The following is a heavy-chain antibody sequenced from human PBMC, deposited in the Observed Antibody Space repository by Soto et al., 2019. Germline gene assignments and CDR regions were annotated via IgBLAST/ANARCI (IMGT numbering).Heavy chain of an antibody. V-gene: IGHV1-69*06. CDR1: GGTFISYS. D-gene: IGHD2-2*01. CDR3: ARPLGDIVVVPAQTSYYYYYGMDV. CDR2: IIPIFGTA. Sequence: SVKVSFKSSGGTFISYSISWVRQAPGQGLECMGWIIPIFGTANYAQKFQGRVTITADKSTSTAYMELSSPRSEDTAVYYCARPLGDIVVVPAQTSYYYYYGMDVWGQGTTVTVSS. J-gene: IGHJ6*02.